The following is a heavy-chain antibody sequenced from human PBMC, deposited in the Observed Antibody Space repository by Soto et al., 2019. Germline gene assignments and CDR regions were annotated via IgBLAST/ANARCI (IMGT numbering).Heavy chain of an antibody. J-gene: IGHJ4*02. CDR3: AKDFQLYGGNSGYFDY. CDR2: ISGSGGST. V-gene: IGHV3-23*01. Sequence: GGSLRLSCAASGFTFSSYAMSWVRQAPGKGLEWVSAISGSGGSTYYADSVKGRFTISRDNSKNTLYLQMNSLRAEDTAVYYCAKDFQLYGGNSGYFDYWGQGTLVTVSS. CDR1: GFTFSSYA. D-gene: IGHD2-21*02.